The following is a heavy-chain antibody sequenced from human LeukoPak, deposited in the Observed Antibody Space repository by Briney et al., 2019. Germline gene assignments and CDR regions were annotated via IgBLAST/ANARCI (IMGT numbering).Heavy chain of an antibody. CDR2: MSYDGSKK. Sequence: PGRSLRLSCAASGFTYSNYGMHWVRQAPGKGLEWVAFMSYDGSKKYYGDSAKGRFTISRDNAKNTLYLQMDSLRPEDTAVYYCARDEWELFYYFDYWGQGTLVTVSS. V-gene: IGHV3-30*03. CDR3: ARDEWELFYYFDY. J-gene: IGHJ4*02. D-gene: IGHD1-26*01. CDR1: GFTYSNYG.